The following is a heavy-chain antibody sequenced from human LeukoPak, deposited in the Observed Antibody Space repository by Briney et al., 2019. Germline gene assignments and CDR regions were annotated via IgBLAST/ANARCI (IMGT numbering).Heavy chain of an antibody. D-gene: IGHD2-2*01. V-gene: IGHV4-30-4*01. CDR2: IYYSGST. CDR3: ARGLHAYQLLIPFDI. J-gene: IGHJ3*02. CDR1: GGSISSGDYY. Sequence: SQTLSLTCTVSGGSISSGDYYWRWIPQPPGKGLEWIGHIYYSGSTYYNPSLKSRVTISVDTSKNQFSLKLSSVTAADTAVYYCARGLHAYQLLIPFDIWGQGTMVTVSS.